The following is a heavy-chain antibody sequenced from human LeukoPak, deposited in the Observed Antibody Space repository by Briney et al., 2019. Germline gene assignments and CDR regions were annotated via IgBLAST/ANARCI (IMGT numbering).Heavy chain of an antibody. CDR1: GDSIGNYY. Sequence: PSETLSLTCTVSGDSIGNYYWSWIRQSPGKELEWLGYMYNRGSTIYNPSLKSRVTISTDTSKNQFSLRLTSVTAADTAVYYCARAEKAVTGTLDYWGQGTLITVSS. CDR3: ARAEKAVTGTLDY. D-gene: IGHD6-19*01. CDR2: MYNRGST. J-gene: IGHJ4*02. V-gene: IGHV4-59*01.